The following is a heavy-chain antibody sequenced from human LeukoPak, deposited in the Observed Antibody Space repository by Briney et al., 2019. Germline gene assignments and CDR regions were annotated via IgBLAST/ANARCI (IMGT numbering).Heavy chain of an antibody. V-gene: IGHV1-69*13. J-gene: IGHJ4*02. CDR3: RLGSSVWSYFDH. D-gene: IGHD6-6*01. Sequence: SVKVSCKASGGTFSRYAISWVRQAPGQGREWMGGIIPIFGTANYAQKFQGRVMITADESTSTAYMELSSLRSEDTAVYFCRLGSSVWSYFDHWGQGTLVTVSS. CDR1: GGTFSRYA. CDR2: IIPIFGTA.